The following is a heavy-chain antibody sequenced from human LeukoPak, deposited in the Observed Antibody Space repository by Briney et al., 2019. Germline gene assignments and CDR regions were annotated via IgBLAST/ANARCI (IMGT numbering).Heavy chain of an antibody. CDR1: GFTFSSYA. Sequence: GGSLRLSCAASGFTFSSYAMSWVRQAPGKGLEWVSAISGSGGSTYYADSVKGRFTISRDNSKNTLYLQMNSLRAEDTAVYYCAKEGHNWNYFSDTAEYFQHWGQGTLVTVS. V-gene: IGHV3-23*01. CDR2: ISGSGGST. D-gene: IGHD1-7*01. J-gene: IGHJ1*01. CDR3: AKEGHNWNYFSDTAEYFQH.